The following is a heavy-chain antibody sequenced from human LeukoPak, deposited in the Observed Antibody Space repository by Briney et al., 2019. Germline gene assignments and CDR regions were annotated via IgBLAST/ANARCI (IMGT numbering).Heavy chain of an antibody. CDR2: IKQDGSEK. V-gene: IGHV3-7*01. CDR3: ARGAFDP. CDR1: GFTFTSHW. J-gene: IGHJ5*02. Sequence: GGSLRLSCVASGFTFTSHWMSWVRQAPGKGLEWVANIKQDGSEKYYVDSVKGRFTISRDNAKNSVYLQMNSLRAEDTAVYYCARGAFDPWGQGTLVSVSS.